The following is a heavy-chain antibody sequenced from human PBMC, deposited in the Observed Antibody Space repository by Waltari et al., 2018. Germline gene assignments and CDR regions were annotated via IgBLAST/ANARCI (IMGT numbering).Heavy chain of an antibody. CDR2: IKQDGSEK. V-gene: IGHV3-7*01. CDR1: GFTFSSYW. J-gene: IGHJ6*03. CDR3: ARVGSRTYYYYYYMDV. Sequence: EVQLVESGGGLVQPGGSLRLSCAASGFTFSSYWMSWVRQAPGKGLEWVANIKQDGSEKYYVDSVKGRFTISRDNAKNSLYLQMNSLRAEDTAVYYCARVGSRTYYYYYYMDVWGKGTTVTVSS.